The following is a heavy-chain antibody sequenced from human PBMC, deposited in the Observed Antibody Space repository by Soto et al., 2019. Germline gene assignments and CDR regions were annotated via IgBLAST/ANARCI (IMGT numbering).Heavy chain of an antibody. Sequence: GGSLRLACAACGFSLSSYAMSWVRQAPGKGLEWVSAISGSDGSTYYADSVKGRFTISRDNSKNTLYLQMNSLRAEDTAVYYCAKEQRLVLKFLANWFDPWGQGTLVTVSS. CDR1: GFSLSSYA. CDR3: AKEQRLVLKFLANWFDP. V-gene: IGHV3-23*01. D-gene: IGHD6-13*01. J-gene: IGHJ5*02. CDR2: ISGSDGST.